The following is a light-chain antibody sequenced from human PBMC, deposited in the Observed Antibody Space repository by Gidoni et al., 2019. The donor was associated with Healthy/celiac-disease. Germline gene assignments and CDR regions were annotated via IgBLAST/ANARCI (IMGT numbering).Light chain of an antibody. CDR2: GAA. V-gene: IGKV3-15*01. CDR3: QQYNNWPPFT. J-gene: IGKJ3*01. CDR1: QSVSSN. Sequence: DIVMTQSPATLSVSPGERATLSCRASQSVSSNLAWYQQKPGQAPRLLIYGAATRATGIPARFSGSGSGTEFTLTISSLQSEDFAVYYCQQYNNWPPFTFXSXTKVXIK.